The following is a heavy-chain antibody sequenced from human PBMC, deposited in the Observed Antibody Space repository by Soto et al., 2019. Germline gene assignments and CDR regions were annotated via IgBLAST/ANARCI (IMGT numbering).Heavy chain of an antibody. J-gene: IGHJ6*03. CDR1: GGSISSSSYY. Sequence: TLSLTCTVSGGSISSSSYYWGWIRQPPGKGLEWIGSIYYSGSTYYNPSLKSRVTISVDTSKNQFSLKLSSVTAADTAVYYCARHKGGSRYRYCSGGSCYSPYYYMDVWGKGTTVTVSS. CDR3: ARHKGGSRYRYCSGGSCYSPYYYMDV. V-gene: IGHV4-39*01. D-gene: IGHD2-15*01. CDR2: IYYSGST.